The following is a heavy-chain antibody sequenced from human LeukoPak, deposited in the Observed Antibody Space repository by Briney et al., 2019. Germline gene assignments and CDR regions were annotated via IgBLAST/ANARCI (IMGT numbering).Heavy chain of an antibody. D-gene: IGHD3-3*01. V-gene: IGHV1-2*02. CDR3: ARAPSRPYDFWSGYYRADAFDI. CDR1: GYTFTGYY. CDR2: INPNSGGT. J-gene: IGHJ3*02. Sequence: GASVKVSCKASGYTFTGYYMHWVRQAPGQGLEWMGWINPNSGGTNYAQKFQGRVTMTRDTSISTAYMELSRLRSDDTAVYYCARAPSRPYDFWSGYYRADAFDIWGQGTMVTVSS.